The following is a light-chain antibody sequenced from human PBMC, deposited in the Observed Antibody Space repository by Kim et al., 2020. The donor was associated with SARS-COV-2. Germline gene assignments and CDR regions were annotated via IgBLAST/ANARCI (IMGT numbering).Light chain of an antibody. V-gene: IGLV2-8*01. CDR3: NSYSRSNHYV. Sequence: HSVTISCTGTSSDVGVYSYVSWYQQHPGKAPKLILYDVNKRPSGVPDRFSGSKSGNTASLTVSGLQAEDEADYYCNSYSRSNHYVFGTGTKVTVL. CDR1: SSDVGVYSY. CDR2: DVN. J-gene: IGLJ1*01.